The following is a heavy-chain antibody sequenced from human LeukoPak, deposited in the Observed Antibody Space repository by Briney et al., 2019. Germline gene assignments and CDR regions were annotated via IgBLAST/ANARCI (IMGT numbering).Heavy chain of an antibody. Sequence: KPGGSLRLSCAASGFTFADYTIHWVRQAPGKGLEWVSSISSSSSYIYYADSVKGRFTISRDNAKNSLYLQMNSLRAEDTALYYCARGPLEAMVFGHWGQGTLVTVSS. CDR3: ARGPLEAMVFGH. CDR1: GFTFADYT. V-gene: IGHV3-21*01. D-gene: IGHD5-18*01. J-gene: IGHJ4*02. CDR2: ISSSSSYI.